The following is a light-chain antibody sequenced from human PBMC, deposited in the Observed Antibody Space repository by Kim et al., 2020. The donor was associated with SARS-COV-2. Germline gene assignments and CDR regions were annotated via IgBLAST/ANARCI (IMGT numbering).Light chain of an antibody. Sequence: SYELTQLPSVSVAPGKTARITCGGNNIGSKRVHWYQQKPGQAPVLVIYYDSDRLSGIPERFSGSNSGNTATLTISRVEAGDEADYYCPVWDSSSDRLYVFGTATKVTVL. CDR1: NIGSKR. J-gene: IGLJ1*01. V-gene: IGLV3-21*04. CDR2: YDS. CDR3: PVWDSSSDRLYV.